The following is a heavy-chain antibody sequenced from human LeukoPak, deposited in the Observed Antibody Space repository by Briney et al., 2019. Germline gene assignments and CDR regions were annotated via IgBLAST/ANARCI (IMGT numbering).Heavy chain of an antibody. CDR3: ARALRYFDWFGIPHYYFDY. CDR2: MNPNSGNT. V-gene: IGHV1-8*03. J-gene: IGHJ4*02. Sequence: ASVKVSRKASGYTFTSYDINWVRQATGQGLEWMGWMNPNSGNTGYAQKFQGRVTITRNTSISTAYMELSSLRSEDTAVYYCARALRYFDWFGIPHYYFDYWGQGTLVTVSS. CDR1: GYTFTSYD. D-gene: IGHD3-9*01.